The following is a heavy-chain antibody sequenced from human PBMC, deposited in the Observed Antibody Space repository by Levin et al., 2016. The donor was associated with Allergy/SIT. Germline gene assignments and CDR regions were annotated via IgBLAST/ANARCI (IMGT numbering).Heavy chain of an antibody. CDR3: ARFETSNNNHNEY. D-gene: IGHD1-14*01. V-gene: IGHV3-21*01. J-gene: IGHJ4*02. CDR2: ISGISTYI. CDR1: GFTFSDYS. Sequence: GESLKISCAASGFTFSDYSMNWVRQAPGKGLEWVASISGISTYIVYADSLKGRFTIARDNPKSSLYLQMDNLRDGDTAVYYCARFETSNNNHNEYWGQGTLVTVSS.